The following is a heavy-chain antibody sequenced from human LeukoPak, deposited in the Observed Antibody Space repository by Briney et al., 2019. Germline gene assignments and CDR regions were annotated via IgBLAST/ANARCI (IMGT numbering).Heavy chain of an antibody. D-gene: IGHD2-15*01. J-gene: IGHJ4*02. CDR1: GGSISNFY. V-gene: IGHV4-59*12. Sequence: SETLSLTCTVSGGSISNFYWSWIRQPPGKGLDWIGYIYFSGSTNYNPSLKSRVAISLDTSKNQFSLKLSSVTAADTAVYYCARERGGGYTKDYFDYWGQGTLVTVSS. CDR2: IYFSGST. CDR3: ARERGGGYTKDYFDY.